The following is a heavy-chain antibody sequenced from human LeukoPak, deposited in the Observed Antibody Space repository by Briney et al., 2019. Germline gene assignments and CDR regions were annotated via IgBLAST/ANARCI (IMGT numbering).Heavy chain of an antibody. CDR1: GGSISSGGYS. V-gene: IGHV4-30-2*01. CDR2: IYHSGST. D-gene: IGHD2-15*01. Sequence: SETLSLTCAVSGGSISSGGYSWSWIRQPPGKGLEWIGYIYHSGSTYYNPSLKSRVIISVDRSKNQFSLKLSSVTAADTAVYYCARGRLYCSGGSCYSCWFDPWGQGTLVTVSS. J-gene: IGHJ5*02. CDR3: ARGRLYCSGGSCYSCWFDP.